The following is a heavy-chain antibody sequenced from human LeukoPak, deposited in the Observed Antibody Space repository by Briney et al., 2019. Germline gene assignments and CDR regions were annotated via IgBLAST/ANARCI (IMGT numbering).Heavy chain of an antibody. CDR2: IHPNSGAT. CDR1: GYTFTDYY. V-gene: IGHV1-2*02. J-gene: IGHJ4*02. CDR3: SREDF. Sequence: ASVKVSCRASGYTFTDYYLHWVRPASGQGPEWMGWIHPNSGATTYAQKFQGRVSMTRDTSINTVFMELSRLTFDDTAVYYCSREDFWGQGTLVTVSS.